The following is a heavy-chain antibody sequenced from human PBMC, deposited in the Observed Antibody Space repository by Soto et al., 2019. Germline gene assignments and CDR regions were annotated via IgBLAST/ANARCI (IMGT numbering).Heavy chain of an antibody. CDR3: ARKEYYFDY. V-gene: IGHV4-59*01. CDR1: GGSISGYF. CDR2: ISHTGIT. D-gene: IGHD3-10*01. Sequence: SETLSLTCTVSGGSISGYFGTWIRQPPGKGLEWIGYISHTGITNYNSSLKSRVTMSVDTSKNQFSLRVSSLTAADTAVYYCARKEYYFDYWGQGILVTVS. J-gene: IGHJ4*02.